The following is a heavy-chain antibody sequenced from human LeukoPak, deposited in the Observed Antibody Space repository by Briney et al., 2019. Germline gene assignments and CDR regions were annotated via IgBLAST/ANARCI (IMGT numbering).Heavy chain of an antibody. CDR3: ARVGEDILYDYVWGSYRPNWFDP. D-gene: IGHD3-16*02. J-gene: IGHJ5*02. V-gene: IGHV4-61*05. CDR2: IYYSGST. CDR1: GGSISSSSYY. Sequence: KASETLSLTCTVSGGSISSSSYYWGWIRQPPGKGLEWIGYIYYSGSTNYNPSPKSRVTISVDTSKNQFSLKLSSVTAADTAVYYCARVGEDILYDYVWGSYRPNWFDPWGQGTLVTVSS.